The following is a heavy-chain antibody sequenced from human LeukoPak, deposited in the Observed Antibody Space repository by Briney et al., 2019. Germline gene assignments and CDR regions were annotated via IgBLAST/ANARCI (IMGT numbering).Heavy chain of an antibody. D-gene: IGHD2-2*01. J-gene: IGHJ4*02. V-gene: IGHV3-23*01. CDR2: ISGSGGST. CDR3: AKVVATIVVVPAAIDY. Sequence: GGSLRLSCAASGFTFSSYDMSWVRQAPGKGLEWVSAISGSGGSTYYADSVKGRFTISRDNTKTTLYLQMSSLRAQDTAVYYCAKVVATIVVVPAAIDYWGQGTLVTVSS. CDR1: GFTFSSYD.